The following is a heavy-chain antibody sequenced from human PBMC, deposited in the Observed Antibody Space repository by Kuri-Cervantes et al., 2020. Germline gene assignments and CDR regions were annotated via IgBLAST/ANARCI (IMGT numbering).Heavy chain of an antibody. J-gene: IGHJ2*01. CDR2: INAGNGNT. CDR3: ARRSAYGGNSRWYFDL. CDR1: GYTFTSYA. V-gene: IGHV1-3*01. D-gene: IGHD4-23*01. Sequence: ASVKVSCKASGYTFTSYAMHWVRQAPGQRLEWMGWINAGNGNTKYSQKFQGRVTITRDTSASTAYMELSSLRSEDTAVYYCARRSAYGGNSRWYFDLWGRGTLVTVS.